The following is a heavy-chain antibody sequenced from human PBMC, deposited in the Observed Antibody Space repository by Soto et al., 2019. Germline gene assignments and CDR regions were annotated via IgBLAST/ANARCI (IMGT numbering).Heavy chain of an antibody. CDR3: ARYYVWGSYRTYYFDY. D-gene: IGHD3-16*02. J-gene: IGHJ4*02. CDR1: GGSISSGGYY. CDR2: IYYSGST. V-gene: IGHV4-31*03. Sequence: QVQLQESGPGLVKPSQTLSLTCTVSGGSISSGGYYWSWIRQHPGKGLEWIGYIYYSGSTYYNPSLKRRVTISVDTSKNQFSLKLSSVTAADTAVYYCARYYVWGSYRTYYFDYWGQGTLVTVSS.